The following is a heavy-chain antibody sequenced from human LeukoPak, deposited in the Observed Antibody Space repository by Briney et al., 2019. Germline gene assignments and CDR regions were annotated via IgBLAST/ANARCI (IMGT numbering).Heavy chain of an antibody. V-gene: IGHV4-39*07. D-gene: IGHD2/OR15-2a*01. CDR2: IYYSGST. CDR1: GGSLSSSSYY. CDR3: ARELKVGNTGYYFDY. J-gene: IGHJ4*02. Sequence: PSETLSLTCTVSGGSLSSSSYYWGWIRQPPGKGLEWIGSIYYSGSTYYNPSLKSRVTISVDTSKNQFSLNLNSVTAADTAVYYCARELKVGNTGYYFDYWGQGTLVTVSS.